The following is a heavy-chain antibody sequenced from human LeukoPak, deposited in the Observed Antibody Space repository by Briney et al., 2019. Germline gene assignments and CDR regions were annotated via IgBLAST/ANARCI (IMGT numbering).Heavy chain of an antibody. CDR1: GGSISSGGYS. CDR3: ARRGRWQQLDFYYYYYMDV. CDR2: IYHSGST. D-gene: IGHD5-24*01. Sequence: SETLSLTCAVSGGSISSGGYSWSWIRQPPGKGLEWIGYIYHSGSTYYNPSLKSRVTISVDRSKNQFSLKLSSVTAADTAVYYCARRGRWQQLDFYYYYYMDVWGKGTTVTVSS. V-gene: IGHV4-30-2*01. J-gene: IGHJ6*03.